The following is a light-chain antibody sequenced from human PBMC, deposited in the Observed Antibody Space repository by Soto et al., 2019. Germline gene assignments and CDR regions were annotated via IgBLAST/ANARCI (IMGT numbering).Light chain of an antibody. Sequence: QSVLTQPPSASGTPGQTVTISCSGSGSNIRINIVDWYQQLPGTAPKLLIYADNQRPSGVPDRFSGSKSGTSASLAISGLQSDDEADYYCAAWDDSLNGPVFGGGTKLTVL. CDR2: ADN. CDR3: AAWDDSLNGPV. V-gene: IGLV1-44*01. CDR1: GSNIRINI. J-gene: IGLJ3*02.